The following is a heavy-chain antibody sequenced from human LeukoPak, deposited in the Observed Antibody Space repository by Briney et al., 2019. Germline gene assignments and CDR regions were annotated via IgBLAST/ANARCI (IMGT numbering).Heavy chain of an antibody. V-gene: IGHV1-69*04. CDR1: GGTFSSYA. D-gene: IGHD3-10*01. CDR3: ARRWFGLD. Sequence: SVKVSCKASGGTFSSYAISWVRQAPGQGLEWMGRIIPILGIANYAQKFQGRVTITADKSTSTAYMGLSSLRSEDTAVYYCARRWFGLDWGQGTLVTVSS. J-gene: IGHJ4*02. CDR2: IIPILGIA.